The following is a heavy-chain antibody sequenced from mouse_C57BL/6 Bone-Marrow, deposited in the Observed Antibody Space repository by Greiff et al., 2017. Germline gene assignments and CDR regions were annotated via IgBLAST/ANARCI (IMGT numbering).Heavy chain of an antibody. V-gene: IGHV1-74*01. CDR2: IHPSDSDT. CDR1: GYTFTSYW. Sequence: QVQLQQPGAELVKPGASVKVSCKASGYTFTSYWMHWVKQRPGQGLEWIGRIHPSDSDTNYNQKFKGKATLTVDKSSSTAYMQLSSLTSEDSADYYCAITEGTAQAHFDYWGQGTTLTVSS. CDR3: AITEGTAQAHFDY. J-gene: IGHJ2*01. D-gene: IGHD3-2*02.